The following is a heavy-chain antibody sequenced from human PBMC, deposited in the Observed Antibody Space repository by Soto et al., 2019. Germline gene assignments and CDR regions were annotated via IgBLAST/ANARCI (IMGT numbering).Heavy chain of an antibody. Sequence: GGSLRLSCTASGFTFGDYAMSWFRQAPGKGLEWVGFIRSKAYGGTTEYAASVKGRFTISRDDSKSIAYLQMNSLKTEDTAVYYCTTSGYDFWSGYYNWFDPWGQGTLVTVSS. V-gene: IGHV3-49*03. CDR2: IRSKAYGGTT. CDR3: TTSGYDFWSGYYNWFDP. D-gene: IGHD3-3*01. CDR1: GFTFGDYA. J-gene: IGHJ5*02.